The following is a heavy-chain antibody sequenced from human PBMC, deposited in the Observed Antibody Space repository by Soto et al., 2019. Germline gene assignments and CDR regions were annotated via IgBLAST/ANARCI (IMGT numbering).Heavy chain of an antibody. Sequence: QVQLVQSGAELKEPGDSVRVSCEASGYTFTAYYIHWVRQAPGQGLEWMGWINPRFGDTSYAQDFQGRVSMTRDTSISTVYMELSRLTSDDTAIYYCARNMDYYYGPGSGHGHGLWGQGTTVTVFS. CDR2: INPRFGDT. V-gene: IGHV1-2*02. J-gene: IGHJ6*02. D-gene: IGHD3-10*01. CDR1: GYTFTAYY. CDR3: ARNMDYYYGPGSGHGHGL.